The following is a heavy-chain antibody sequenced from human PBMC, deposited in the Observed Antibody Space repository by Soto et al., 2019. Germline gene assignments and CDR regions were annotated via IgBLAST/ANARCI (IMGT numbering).Heavy chain of an antibody. D-gene: IGHD3-10*02. Sequence: QVQLVQSGAEVKKPGASVKVSCKASGYTFTSYYMHWVRQAPGQGLEWMGIINPSGGSTSYAQKMPGSVTRTRATYTSTVYMELSSLRSEDTAVYYCARPCSGSYPYGAFDIWGQGTMVTVSS. CDR2: INPSGGST. J-gene: IGHJ3*02. V-gene: IGHV1-46*03. CDR3: ARPCSGSYPYGAFDI. CDR1: GYTFTSYY.